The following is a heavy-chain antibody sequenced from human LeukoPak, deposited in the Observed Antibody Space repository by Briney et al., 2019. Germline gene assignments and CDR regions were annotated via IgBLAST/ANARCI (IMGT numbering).Heavy chain of an antibody. D-gene: IGHD6-19*01. CDR1: GFTFDDYA. Sequence: GGSLRLSCAASGFTFDDYAMHWVRQAPGKGLEWVSGISWNSGSIGYADSVKGRFTISRGNAKNSLYLQMNSLRAEDTALYYCAKDIGKSSGWFLYYYGMDVWGQGTTVTVSS. V-gene: IGHV3-9*01. J-gene: IGHJ6*02. CDR3: AKDIGKSSGWFLYYYGMDV. CDR2: ISWNSGSI.